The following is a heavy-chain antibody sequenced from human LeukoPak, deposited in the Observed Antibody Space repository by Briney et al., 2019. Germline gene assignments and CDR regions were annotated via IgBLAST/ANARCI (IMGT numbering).Heavy chain of an antibody. Sequence: GGSLRLSCAASGFTFDDYAMHWVRQAPGKGLEWVSLISWDGVSTYYADSVKSRVTISRDNSKNSLYLQMNSLRAEDTALYYCAKASRGVVQNPDFDYWGQGTLVTVSS. CDR2: ISWDGVST. J-gene: IGHJ4*02. D-gene: IGHD3-10*01. V-gene: IGHV3-43D*04. CDR1: GFTFDDYA. CDR3: AKASRGVVQNPDFDY.